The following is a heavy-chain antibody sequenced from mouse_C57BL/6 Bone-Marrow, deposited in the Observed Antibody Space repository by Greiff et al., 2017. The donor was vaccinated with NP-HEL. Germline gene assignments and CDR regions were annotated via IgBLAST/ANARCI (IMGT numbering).Heavy chain of an antibody. CDR3: ARHHYYGSSYGYWYFDV. Sequence: EVQGVESGGDLVKPGGSLKLSCAASGFTFSSYGMSWVRQTPDKRLEWVATISSGGSYTYYPDSVKGRFTISRDNAKNTLYLQMSSLKSEDTAMYYCARHHYYGSSYGYWYFDVWGTGTTVTVSS. CDR1: GFTFSSYG. J-gene: IGHJ1*03. CDR2: ISSGGSYT. V-gene: IGHV5-6*01. D-gene: IGHD1-1*01.